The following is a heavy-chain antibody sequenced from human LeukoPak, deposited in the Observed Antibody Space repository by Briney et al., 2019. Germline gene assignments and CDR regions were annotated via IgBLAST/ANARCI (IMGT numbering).Heavy chain of an antibody. CDR1: GYTFTSYA. Sequence: ASVKVSCRASGYTFTSYAMNWVRQAPGQGLEWMGWINTNTGNPTYAQGFTGRFVFSLDTSVSTAYLQISSLKAEDTAVYYCVRRGEPTVTTEIFDYWGQGTLVTVSS. D-gene: IGHD4-11*01. V-gene: IGHV7-4-1*02. CDR3: VRRGEPTVTTEIFDY. J-gene: IGHJ4*02. CDR2: INTNTGNP.